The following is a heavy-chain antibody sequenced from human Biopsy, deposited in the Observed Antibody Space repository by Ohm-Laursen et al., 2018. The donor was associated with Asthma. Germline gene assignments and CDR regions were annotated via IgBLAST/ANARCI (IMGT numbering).Heavy chain of an antibody. CDR3: ARTYYDFLTGQVNDALAM. CDR2: LIPVLGTP. Sequence: ASVKVSCKASGDSFSNYAISWVRQAPGQGLEWMGGLIPVLGTPDHAQMFEGRVTITADESTSTAYMELSSLRSEDTAVYYCARTYYDFLTGQVNDALAMWGQGTVVTVSS. CDR1: GDSFSNYA. V-gene: IGHV1-69*13. D-gene: IGHD3-9*01. J-gene: IGHJ3*02.